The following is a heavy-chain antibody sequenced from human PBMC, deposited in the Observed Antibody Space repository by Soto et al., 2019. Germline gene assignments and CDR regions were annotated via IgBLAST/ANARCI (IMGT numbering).Heavy chain of an antibody. D-gene: IGHD4-17*01. CDR3: ARKNYGDYPTDS. V-gene: IGHV2-5*02. J-gene: IGHJ4*02. Sequence: QITLKESGPTLVKPTQTLTLTCTFSGFSLSTRGVGVGWIRQPPGKALEWLAVIYWDDDKRYSPSLQSRLTITKDTSKTQVVLTMPNMDPVDTATYYCARKNYGDYPTDSWGQGTLVTVSS. CDR2: IYWDDDK. CDR1: GFSLSTRGVG.